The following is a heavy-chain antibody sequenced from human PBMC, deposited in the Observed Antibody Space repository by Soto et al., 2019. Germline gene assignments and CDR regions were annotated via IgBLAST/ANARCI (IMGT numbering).Heavy chain of an antibody. J-gene: IGHJ4*02. D-gene: IGHD3-16*01. CDR3: VRHGGFDY. V-gene: IGHV3-21*01. CDR2: ISSSSSYI. CDR1: GFTFSNYG. Sequence: GGSLRLSCAASGFTFSNYGMNWVRQAPGRGLEWVSSISSSSSYIDYADSVKGRFTISRDNAKNSLYLQMNSLRAEDTAVYYCVRHGGFDYWGQGTLVTVSS.